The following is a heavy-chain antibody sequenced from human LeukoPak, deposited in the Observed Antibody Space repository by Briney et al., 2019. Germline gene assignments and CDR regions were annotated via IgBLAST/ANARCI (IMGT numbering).Heavy chain of an antibody. D-gene: IGHD5-24*01. CDR3: ARDMEMATISGFDY. CDR2: INGDGSST. CDR1: GFTLSSHT. Sequence: GGSLRLSCAASGFTLSSHTMTWVRQSPGKGLVWVSRINGDGSSTTYADSVKGRFTISRDNAKNTLYLQMNSLRAEDTAVYYCARDMEMATISGFDYWGQGTLVTVPS. V-gene: IGHV3-74*03. J-gene: IGHJ4*02.